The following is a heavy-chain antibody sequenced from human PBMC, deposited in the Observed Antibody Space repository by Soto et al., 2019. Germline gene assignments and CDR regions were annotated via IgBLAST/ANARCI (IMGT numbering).Heavy chain of an antibody. V-gene: IGHV3-23*01. CDR1: GFTFSSYA. D-gene: IGHD3-3*01. CDR3: AKSRPLYDFWSGPPFDY. CDR2: ISGSGGST. J-gene: IGHJ4*02. Sequence: GGSLRLSCAASGFTFSSYAMSGVRQAPGKGLEWVSAISGSGGSTYYADSVKGRFTISRDNSKNTLYLQMNSLRAEDTAVYYCAKSRPLYDFWSGPPFDYWGQGTLVTVSS.